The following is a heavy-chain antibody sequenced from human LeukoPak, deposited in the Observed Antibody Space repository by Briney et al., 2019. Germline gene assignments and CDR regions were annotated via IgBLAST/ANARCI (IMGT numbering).Heavy chain of an antibody. Sequence: SETLSLTCTVSGGSISGSPHYWGWIRQPPGKGLEWIGSIYYSGNTYYNPSLKSRVTISVDTSKNQFSLKVTSVTAADTAAYYCARGKEMTRTSGCYSFDFWGQGTLVSVSS. CDR3: ARGKEMTRTSGCYSFDF. J-gene: IGHJ4*02. CDR2: IYYSGNT. D-gene: IGHD5-24*01. CDR1: GGSISGSPHY. V-gene: IGHV4-39*07.